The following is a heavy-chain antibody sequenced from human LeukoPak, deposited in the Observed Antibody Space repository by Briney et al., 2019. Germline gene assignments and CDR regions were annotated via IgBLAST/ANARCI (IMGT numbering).Heavy chain of an antibody. CDR2: FGTRSTSI. CDR3: ARENDQGFDY. V-gene: IGHV3-21*01. Sequence: GGSLRLSCAASGFTFSSYWMNRARQAPGKGLEWVSSFGTRSTSIYYAHSVTGRFIISRDNAKNSLYLQMNSLRAEDTAVYYCARENDQGFDYWGQGTLVTASS. D-gene: IGHD3-16*01. CDR1: GFTFSSYW. J-gene: IGHJ4*02.